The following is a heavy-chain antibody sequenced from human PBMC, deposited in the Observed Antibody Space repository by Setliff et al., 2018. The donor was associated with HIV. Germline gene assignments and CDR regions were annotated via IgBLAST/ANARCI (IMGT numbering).Heavy chain of an antibody. CDR3: ARHNTGYSYGYDYYYYYIDV. D-gene: IGHD5-18*01. Sequence: TLSLTCTVSGSSISSGSYYWSWIRQPAGKGLEWIGQIHTTGSTNYNPSLKSRVTISVDTSKNQFSLKLSSVNAADTGVYYCARHNTGYSYGYDYYYYYIDVWGKGTTVTVSS. V-gene: IGHV4-61*09. CDR1: GSSISSGSYY. J-gene: IGHJ6*03. CDR2: IHTTGST.